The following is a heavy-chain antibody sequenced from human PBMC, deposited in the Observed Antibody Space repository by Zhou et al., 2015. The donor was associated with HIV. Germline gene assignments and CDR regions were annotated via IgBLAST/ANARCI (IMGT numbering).Heavy chain of an antibody. Sequence: EVQLVESGGTLIQPGRSLRLSCAVNGLTVGGHAMHWVRQVPGRGLEWVSSVSWNSGTKGYADSVKGRFTISRDNAKTSLYLQMNSLRADDTALYYCAKAQLGYSSSLPGDYWGQGTLVTVSS. CDR2: VSWNSGTK. V-gene: IGHV3-9*01. CDR3: AKAQLGYSSSLPGDY. CDR1: GLTVGGHA. J-gene: IGHJ4*02. D-gene: IGHD6-6*01.